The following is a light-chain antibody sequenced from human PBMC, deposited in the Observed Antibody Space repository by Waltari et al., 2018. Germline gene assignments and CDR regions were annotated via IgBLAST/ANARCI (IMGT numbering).Light chain of an antibody. CDR1: SSNVGAYSY. V-gene: IGLV2-11*01. J-gene: IGLJ2*01. CDR3: CSYAGSYTLL. CDR2: DVT. Sequence: QSALTQPRSVSGSPGQSVTISCTGTSSNVGAYSYVSWYQQHPGKAPKLMIYDVTERPSGVPDRFSGSKSANTASLTISGLQAEDEADYYCCSYAGSYTLLFGGGTKLTVL.